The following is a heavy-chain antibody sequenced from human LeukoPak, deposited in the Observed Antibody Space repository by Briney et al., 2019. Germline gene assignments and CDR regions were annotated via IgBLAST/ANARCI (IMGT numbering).Heavy chain of an antibody. CDR3: ARSRGVDV. Sequence: GRSLRLSCAASGFTFSSYAMHWVRQAPGKGLEWVAVISYDGSNKYYADSVKGRFTISRDNSKNTLYLQMNSLRAEDTAVYYCARSRGVDVWGQGTTVTVSS. V-gene: IGHV3-30-3*01. J-gene: IGHJ6*02. CDR1: GFTFSSYA. CDR2: ISYDGSNK.